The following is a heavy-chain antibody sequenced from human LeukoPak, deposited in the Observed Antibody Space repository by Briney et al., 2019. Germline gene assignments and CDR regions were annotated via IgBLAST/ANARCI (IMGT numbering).Heavy chain of an antibody. CDR1: GDSISSSY. Sequence: SETLPLTCTVSGDSISSSYWSWIRQSPGKGLEWIGYIYNSGSANYNPSLKSRVTISVDTSKNQFSLKLSSVTAADTAVYYCARGRWFDPWGQGTLVTVSS. CDR2: IYNSGSA. J-gene: IGHJ5*02. CDR3: ARGRWFDP. V-gene: IGHV4-59*01.